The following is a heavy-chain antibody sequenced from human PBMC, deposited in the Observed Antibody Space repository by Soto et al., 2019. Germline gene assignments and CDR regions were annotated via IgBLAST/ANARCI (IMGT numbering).Heavy chain of an antibody. CDR3: ARYQSWHDLVWWFDP. CDR1: GYSFTSHY. V-gene: IGHV1-46*03. CDR2: IYPGGVNI. Sequence: QVQLVQSGAEVKKPGASVKVSCKAIGYSFTSHYMHWVRQAPGQGLEWMGTIYPGGVNIGYAQKFKGRVTMTKDTSTSTVYMELKSLTSEDTAVYYCARYQSWHDLVWWFDPWCQGTLVTVSS. J-gene: IGHJ5*02. D-gene: IGHD1-1*01.